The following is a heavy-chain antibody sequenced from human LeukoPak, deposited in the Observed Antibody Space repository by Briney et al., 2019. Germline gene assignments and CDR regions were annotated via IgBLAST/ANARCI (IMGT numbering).Heavy chain of an antibody. CDR1: GGTFSSYA. V-gene: IGHV1-69*13. CDR3: APRITIFGVVPVY. CDR2: IIPIFGTA. J-gene: IGHJ4*02. Sequence: ASVKVSCKASGGTFSSYAISWVRQAPGQGLEWMGGIIPIFGTANYAQKFQGRVTITADESTSTAYMELSSLRSEDTAVYYCAPRITIFGVVPVYWGQGTLVTVSS. D-gene: IGHD3-3*01.